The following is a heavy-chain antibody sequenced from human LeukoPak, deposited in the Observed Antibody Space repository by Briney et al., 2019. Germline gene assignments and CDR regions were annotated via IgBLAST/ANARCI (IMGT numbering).Heavy chain of an antibody. J-gene: IGHJ4*02. CDR3: ARARLRGYGSGSYRPTLYYFDY. Sequence: ASVKVSCKASGYTFTSYDINWVRQATGQGLEWMGWMNPNSGNTGYAQKFQGRVTMTRNTSISTAYMELSSLRSEDTAVYYCARARLRGYGSGSYRPTLYYFDYWGQGTLVTVSS. V-gene: IGHV1-8*01. D-gene: IGHD3-10*01. CDR1: GYTFTSYD. CDR2: MNPNSGNT.